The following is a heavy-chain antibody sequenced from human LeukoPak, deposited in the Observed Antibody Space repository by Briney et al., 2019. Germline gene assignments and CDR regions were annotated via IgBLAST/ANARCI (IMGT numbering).Heavy chain of an antibody. CDR3: ARDTHYYGSGSPAFDI. CDR2: IDNSGTYI. Sequence: GGSLRLSCTASGFTFTTYSMDWVRQAPGKGLEWVSSIDNSGTYIYYADSVKGRFTISRDNSKNSLYLQMNSLRAEDTAMYYCARDTHYYGSGSPAFDIWGQGTMVTVSS. J-gene: IGHJ3*02. CDR1: GFTFTTYS. V-gene: IGHV3-21*01. D-gene: IGHD3-10*01.